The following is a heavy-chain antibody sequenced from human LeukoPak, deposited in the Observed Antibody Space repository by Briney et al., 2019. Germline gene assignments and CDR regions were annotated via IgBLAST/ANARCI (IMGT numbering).Heavy chain of an antibody. CDR3: ARGDCSSTSCYPYYYYYYGMDV. D-gene: IGHD2-2*01. J-gene: IGHJ6*02. CDR1: GGTFSSYA. V-gene: IGHV1-69*04. CDR2: IIPILGIA. Sequence: SVKVSCKASGGTFSSYAISWVRQAPGQGLEWMGRIIPILGIANYAQKFQGRVTITADKSTSTAYMELSSLRPEDTAVYYCARGDCSSTSCYPYYYYYYGMDVWGQGTTVTVSS.